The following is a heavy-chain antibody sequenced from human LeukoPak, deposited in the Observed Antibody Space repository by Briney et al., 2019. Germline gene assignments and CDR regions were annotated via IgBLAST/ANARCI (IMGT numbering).Heavy chain of an antibody. CDR3: ARGGGYYPIDY. CDR1: GFTVNSNY. J-gene: IGHJ4*02. D-gene: IGHD2-15*01. CDR2: LYSDGRT. Sequence: GGSLRLSCEASGFTVNSNYMNWVRQAPGKGLEWVSVLYSDGRTYYADSVKGRFTIPRDTSKNTLYLQVNSLRAEDTAVYYCARGGGYYPIDYWGQGTLVTVSS. V-gene: IGHV3-53*01.